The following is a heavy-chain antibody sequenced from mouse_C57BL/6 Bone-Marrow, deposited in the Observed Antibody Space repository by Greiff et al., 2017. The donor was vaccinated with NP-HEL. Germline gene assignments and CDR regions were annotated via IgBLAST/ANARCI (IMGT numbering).Heavy chain of an antibody. CDR1: GYTFTSYW. D-gene: IGHD2-2*01. V-gene: IGHV1-64*01. CDR3: ASPVWLRRGKYD. CDR2: IHPNSGST. Sequence: QVQLQQPGAELVKPGASVKLSCKASGYTFTSYWMHWVKQRPGQGLEWIGMIHPNSGSTNYNEKFKSKATLTVDKSSSTAYMQLSSLTSEDSAVYYCASPVWLRRGKYDWGQGTTLTVSS. J-gene: IGHJ2*01.